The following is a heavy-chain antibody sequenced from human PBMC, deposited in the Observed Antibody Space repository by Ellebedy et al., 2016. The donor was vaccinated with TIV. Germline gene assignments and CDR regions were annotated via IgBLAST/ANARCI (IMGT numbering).Heavy chain of an antibody. D-gene: IGHD2-2*02. V-gene: IGHV4-59*01. CDR1: GGSITSYY. CDR3: AREVRGTSYTTNSNGWFDP. CDR2: INYSGST. Sequence: MPSETLSLTCSVSGGSITSYYWNWIRQPPAKGLEWIGHINYSGSTNCNPSLKSRVNISVDTSKNQVALKLTSVTAADTAVYYCAREVRGTSYTTNSNGWFDPWGQGALVTVSS. J-gene: IGHJ5*02.